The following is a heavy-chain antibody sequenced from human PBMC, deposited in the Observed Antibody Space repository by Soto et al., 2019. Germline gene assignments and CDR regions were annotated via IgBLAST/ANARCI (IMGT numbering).Heavy chain of an antibody. CDR3: AREPRYCRGGSCSITGDAYDI. D-gene: IGHD2-15*01. V-gene: IGHV3-66*01. Sequence: EVQLVESGGGLVQPVGSPRLSCTASGFIVSDTYVNWVRQAPGKGLEWVSVISNRGDTHYADSVRGRFILSRDISDNTLHLQMNNLRVEDTAVYYCAREPRYCRGGSCSITGDAYDIWGQGTMVTVSS. CDR1: GFIVSDTY. CDR2: ISNRGDT. J-gene: IGHJ3*02.